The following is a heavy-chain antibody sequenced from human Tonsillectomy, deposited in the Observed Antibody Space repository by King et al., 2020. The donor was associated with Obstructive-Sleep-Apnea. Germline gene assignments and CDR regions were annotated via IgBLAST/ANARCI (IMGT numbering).Heavy chain of an antibody. V-gene: IGHV3-66*01. J-gene: IGHJ1*01. Sequence: VQLVESGGDLVQPGGSLRLSCAASGFTVSTNYMSWLRQAPGKGLEWVSLIYSGGYTYYADSVKGRFTISRDNSKNTLYLQTNSLRAEDTAVYYCSRDIVTSRWGKIDSEYFQHWGQGTLVTVSS. CDR1: GFTVSTNY. CDR2: IYSGGYT. D-gene: IGHD3-16*02. CDR3: SRDIVTSRWGKIDSEYFQH.